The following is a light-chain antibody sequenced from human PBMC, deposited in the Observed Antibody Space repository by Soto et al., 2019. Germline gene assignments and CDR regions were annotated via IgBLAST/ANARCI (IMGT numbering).Light chain of an antibody. CDR3: QKYDRAPWT. Sequence: DMQMTQSPPSLSASVGDTVAITCRASQGISNHLAWYQQKPGKAPKLLIYAASTLQSGVPSRFSGSGSGTDFTLTISSLQPEDVATYYRQKYDRAPWTFGRGTKVEI. V-gene: IGKV1-27*01. CDR1: QGISNH. CDR2: AAS. J-gene: IGKJ1*01.